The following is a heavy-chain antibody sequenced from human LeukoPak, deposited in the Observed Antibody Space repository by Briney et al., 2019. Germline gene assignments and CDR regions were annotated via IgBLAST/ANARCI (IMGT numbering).Heavy chain of an antibody. CDR3: ARRTGSYYALGY. CDR1: GFTFSSNW. D-gene: IGHD1-26*01. J-gene: IGHJ4*02. CDR2: INSDGSST. Sequence: PGGSLRLSCAASGFTFSSNWMHWARQAPGKGLVWVSRINSDGSSTNYADSVKGRFTISRDNAKNTLFLQMDSLSPEDTAMYYCARRTGSYYALGYWGQGTLVTVSS. V-gene: IGHV3-74*01.